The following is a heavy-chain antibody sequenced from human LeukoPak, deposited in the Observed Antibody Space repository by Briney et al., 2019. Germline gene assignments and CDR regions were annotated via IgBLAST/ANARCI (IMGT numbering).Heavy chain of an antibody. CDR2: VYYSGST. V-gene: IGHV4-39*07. CDR1: GDSISRSSYF. CDR3: ARAPNAFDL. Sequence: SETLYLTCTVSGDSISRSSYFWGCIRRPPGKGLECIGSVYYSGSTNYNPSVKSRVTISLDMSKHQFSLKLSSVTAADTAVYYCARAPNAFDLWGQGTMVTVSS. J-gene: IGHJ3*01.